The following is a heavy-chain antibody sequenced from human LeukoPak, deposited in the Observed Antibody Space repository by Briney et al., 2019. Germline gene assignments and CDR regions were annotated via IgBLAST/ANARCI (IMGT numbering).Heavy chain of an antibody. D-gene: IGHD6-13*01. CDR2: IMPESGAT. J-gene: IGHJ5*02. V-gene: IGHV1-69*13. CDR3: ARDVAALDIDDHNWFGP. Sequence: GASVKVSCKASGDTFSSYAHSWLRQAPGHGLEWMGVIMPESGATKYAQRFQGRVTITADESLTTVYMELRSLTSEDTAVYYCARDVAALDIDDHNWFGPWGQGTLVTVSS. CDR1: GDTFSSYA.